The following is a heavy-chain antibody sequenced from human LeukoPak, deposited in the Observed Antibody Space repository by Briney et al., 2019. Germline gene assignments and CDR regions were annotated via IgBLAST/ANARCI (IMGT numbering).Heavy chain of an antibody. Sequence: SETLSLTCTVSGGSISSYYWSWIRQPPGKGLEWIGYIYYSGSTNYNPSLKSQVTISVDTSKNQFSLKLSSVTAADTAVYYCARGVEQWLVLGYFDYWGQGTLVTVSS. D-gene: IGHD6-19*01. CDR3: ARGVEQWLVLGYFDY. V-gene: IGHV4-59*08. CDR2: IYYSGST. CDR1: GGSISSYY. J-gene: IGHJ4*02.